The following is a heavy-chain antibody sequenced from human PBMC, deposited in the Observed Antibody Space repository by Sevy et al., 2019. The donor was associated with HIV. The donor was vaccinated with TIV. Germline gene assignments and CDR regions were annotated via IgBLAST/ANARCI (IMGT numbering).Heavy chain of an antibody. CDR1: GDSVSSSSST. CDR3: ARGYAGMDV. CDR2: TYYRSKWHN. D-gene: IGHD5-12*01. Sequence: QSQTLSLTCAISGDSVSSSSSTWTWIRQSPSRGLEWLGRTYYRSKWHNDYAVSMKGRITINPDTSKNQFSLQLNSVTPEDTAVYYCARGYAGMDVWGQGTTVTVSS. J-gene: IGHJ6*02. V-gene: IGHV6-1*01.